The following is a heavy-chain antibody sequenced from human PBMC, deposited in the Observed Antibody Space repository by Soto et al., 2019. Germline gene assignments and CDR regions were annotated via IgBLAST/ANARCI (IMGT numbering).Heavy chain of an antibody. D-gene: IGHD4-17*01. J-gene: IGHJ5*02. CDR1: GIIFNNYA. CDR3: AKSVGTYGDNTERAERFDP. CDR2: ITDAGGRT. Sequence: EVQLLASGGGLVQPGGSLRLSCAASGIIFNNYAMSWVRQAPGKGLEWVSVITDAGGRTYYAASAQGRFTTSRDNSKNTLYLQMHSLRAEDTAIYYCAKSVGTYGDNTERAERFDPWGQGTLVTVSS. V-gene: IGHV3-23*01.